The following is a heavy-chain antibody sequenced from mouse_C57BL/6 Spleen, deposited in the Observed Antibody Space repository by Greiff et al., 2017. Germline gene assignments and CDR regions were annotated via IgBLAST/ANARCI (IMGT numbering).Heavy chain of an antibody. D-gene: IGHD3-2*02. CDR1: GYTFTSYW. CDR2: IDPSDSET. Sequence: QVQLQQPGAELVRPGSSVKLSCKASGYTFTSYWMHWVKQRPIQGLEWIGNIDPSDSETLYNQKFKDKATLTVDKSSSTAYMQLSSLTSEDSAVYYCATSDSSGYTHYFDYWGQGTTLTVSS. CDR3: ATSDSSGYTHYFDY. J-gene: IGHJ2*01. V-gene: IGHV1-52*01.